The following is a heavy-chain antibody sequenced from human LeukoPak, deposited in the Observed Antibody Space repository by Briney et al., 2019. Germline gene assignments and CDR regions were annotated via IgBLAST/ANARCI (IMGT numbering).Heavy chain of an antibody. J-gene: IGHJ1*01. Sequence: SETLSLTCAVYGGSFSGYFWSWIRQPPGKGLEWIGEINHSGSTNHNPSLKSRVTISVDTSKNQFSLKLSSVTAADTAVYYCARRLLGYCSGGSCYSGYFQHWGQGTLVTVSS. D-gene: IGHD2-15*01. CDR3: ARRLLGYCSGGSCYSGYFQH. CDR2: INHSGST. CDR1: GGSFSGYF. V-gene: IGHV4-34*01.